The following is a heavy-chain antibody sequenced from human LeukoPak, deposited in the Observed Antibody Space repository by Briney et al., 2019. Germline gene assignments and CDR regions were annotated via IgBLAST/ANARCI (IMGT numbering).Heavy chain of an antibody. CDR2: IYHSGTT. CDR3: ARKENVYYYFDY. D-gene: IGHD3-10*01. Sequence: SETLSLTCAASGCSITSSSWWGWIRQPPGKGLEWIGYIYHSGTTYYNPSLQSRVTMSVDTSKNQFSLKLSSVTAVDTAVYYCARKENVYYYFDYWGQGTLVTVSS. CDR1: GCSITSSSW. V-gene: IGHV4-28*01. J-gene: IGHJ4*02.